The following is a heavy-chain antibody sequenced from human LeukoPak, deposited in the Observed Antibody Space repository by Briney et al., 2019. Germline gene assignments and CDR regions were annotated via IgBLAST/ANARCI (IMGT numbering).Heavy chain of an antibody. D-gene: IGHD3-9*01. J-gene: IGHJ4*02. Sequence: GGSLRLSCAASGFTFSSYEMNWVRQAPGKGLEWVSYISSSSSTIYYADPVKGRFTISRDNAKNSLYLQMNSLRAEDTAVYYCARGTVLRYFDWLSPNDYWGQGTLVTVSS. CDR1: GFTFSSYE. CDR3: ARGTVLRYFDWLSPNDY. V-gene: IGHV3-48*01. CDR2: ISSSSSTI.